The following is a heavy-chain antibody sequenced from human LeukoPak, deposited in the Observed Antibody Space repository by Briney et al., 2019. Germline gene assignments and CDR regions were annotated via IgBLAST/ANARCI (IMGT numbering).Heavy chain of an antibody. D-gene: IGHD2-15*01. Sequence: PGRSLRLSCAASGLTFSSYGMHWVRQAPGKGLEWVSAISGSGGSTYYADSVKGRFTISRDNSKNTLYLQMNSLRAEDTAVYYCAKGGIVVVVAATGRFDYWGQGTLVTVSS. V-gene: IGHV3-23*01. CDR2: ISGSGGST. CDR1: GLTFSSYG. J-gene: IGHJ4*02. CDR3: AKGGIVVVVAATGRFDY.